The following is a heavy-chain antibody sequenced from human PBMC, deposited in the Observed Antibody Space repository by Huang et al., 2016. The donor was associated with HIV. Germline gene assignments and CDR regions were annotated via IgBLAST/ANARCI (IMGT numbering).Heavy chain of an antibody. CDR3: ARLPTPSYYDTWSISPVEEDFFYFNLDL. V-gene: IGHV4-34*02. CDR2: IEPGVPS. D-gene: IGHD3-16*01. Sequence: QVRLEQWGEGSLKPSETLSLTCAVYGASFSSYFWSWVRQSPDKRLQWIGEIEPGVPSNYTQAFNGRGVMSVDTTKNQFSLTLRAMSAADAAIYYCARLPTPSYYDTWSISPVEEDFFYFNLDLWGRGTPVTVS. J-gene: IGHJ6*02. CDR1: GASFSSYF.